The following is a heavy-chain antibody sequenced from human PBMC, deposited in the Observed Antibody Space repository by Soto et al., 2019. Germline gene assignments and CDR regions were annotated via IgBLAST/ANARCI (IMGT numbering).Heavy chain of an antibody. V-gene: IGHV3-23*01. J-gene: IGHJ6*02. CDR3: AGGAMVTPYYYGLDV. D-gene: IGHD5-18*01. CDR2: TSGSGHYI. Sequence: EVRLLESGGGLVQPGGSLRLYCAGSGFTSSNYSMSWVRQAPGKGLEWVSTTSGSGHYIQYRDSVKGRFTISRDNXXXXXXXXXXXLXAEDTAVYYCAGGAMVTPYYYGLDVWGQGTTVTVSS. CDR1: GFTSSNYS.